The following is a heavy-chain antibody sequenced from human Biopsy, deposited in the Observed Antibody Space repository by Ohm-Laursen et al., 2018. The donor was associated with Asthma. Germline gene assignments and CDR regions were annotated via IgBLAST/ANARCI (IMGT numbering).Heavy chain of an antibody. CDR2: LHYSGSPYYT. CDR3: ARTTYGHDGFDP. CDR1: GGSISNSNYY. Sequence: GTLSLTCTVSGGSISNSNYYWGWIRQSPGKGLEWIGSLHYSGSPYYTFYNPSLESRVSISLDTSKNQFSLSLTSVTAADTAVYYCARTTYGHDGFDPWGQGTLVTVSS. V-gene: IGHV4-39*07. D-gene: IGHD4-17*01. J-gene: IGHJ5*02.